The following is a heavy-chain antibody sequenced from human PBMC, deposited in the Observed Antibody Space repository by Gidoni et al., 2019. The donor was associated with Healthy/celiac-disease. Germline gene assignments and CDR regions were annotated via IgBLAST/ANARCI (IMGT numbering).Heavy chain of an antibody. V-gene: IGHV4-4*07. CDR3: ARYSSSPTTYWYFDL. Sequence: QLQLQESGPGLVKPSETLSLTCTVSGGSISSYYWSWIRQPAGKGLEWIGRIYTSGSTNYNPSLKSRVTMSVDTSKTQFSLKLSSVTAADTAVYYCARYSSSPTTYWYFDLVGRGTLVTVSS. CDR2: IYTSGST. CDR1: GGSISSYY. D-gene: IGHD6-13*01. J-gene: IGHJ2*01.